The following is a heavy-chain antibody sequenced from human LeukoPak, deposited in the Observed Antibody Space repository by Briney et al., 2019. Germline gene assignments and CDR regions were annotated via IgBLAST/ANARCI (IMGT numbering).Heavy chain of an antibody. CDR2: IWYDGTNK. J-gene: IGHJ4*02. Sequence: GGSLRLSCAASGFTFSSYVIHWVRQAPGKGLEWVAFIWYDGTNKYYADSVKGRFTISRDNSKNTLYLQMNSLRAEDTAVYYCAKDEMYDYYDSSGYYVGYWGQGALVSASS. CDR1: GFTFSSYV. CDR3: AKDEMYDYYDSSGYYVGY. V-gene: IGHV3-30*02. D-gene: IGHD3-22*01.